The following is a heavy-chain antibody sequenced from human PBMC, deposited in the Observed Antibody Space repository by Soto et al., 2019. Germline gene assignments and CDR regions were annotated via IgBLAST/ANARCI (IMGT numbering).Heavy chain of an antibody. CDR2: MNPNSGNT. D-gene: IGHD6-19*01. CDR1: GYTFTSYD. V-gene: IGHV1-8*01. J-gene: IGHJ5*02. Sequence: QVQLVQSGAEVKKPGASVKVSCKASGYTFTSYDINWVRQATGQGLEWMGWMNPNSGNTGYAQKFQGRVTMTRNTCISTAYMELSSLRSEDTAVYYCARITPPFRSILGWYPRSNWFATWGQGTLVTVSS. CDR3: ARITPPFRSILGWYPRSNWFAT.